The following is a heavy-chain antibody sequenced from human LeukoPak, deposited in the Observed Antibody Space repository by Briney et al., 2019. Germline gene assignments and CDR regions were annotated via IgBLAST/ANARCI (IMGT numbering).Heavy chain of an antibody. CDR2: FDPEDGET. V-gene: IGHV1-24*01. D-gene: IGHD4-17*01. J-gene: IGHJ4*02. CDR1: GYTLTELS. Sequence: ASVKVSCKVSGYTLTELSMHWVRQAPGKGLEWMGGFDPEDGETIYAQKFQGRVTMTEDTSTDTAYMELSSLRSEDTAVYYCATGVSYGVSFDYWGQGTLVTASS. CDR3: ATGVSYGVSFDY.